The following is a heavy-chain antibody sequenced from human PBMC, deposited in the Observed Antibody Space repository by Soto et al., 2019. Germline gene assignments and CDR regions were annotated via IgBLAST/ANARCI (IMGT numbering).Heavy chain of an antibody. D-gene: IGHD3-9*01. CDR1: GGSISSGDYY. CDR3: ASQKSHYDILTGYYLHGNNWLDP. J-gene: IGHJ5*02. V-gene: IGHV4-30-4*01. CDR2: IYYSGGT. Sequence: ASETLSLTCTVSGGSISSGDYYWSWIRQPPGKGLEWIGYIYYSGGTYYNPSLKSRVTISVDTSKNQFPLKLSSVTAADTAVYYCASQKSHYDILTGYYLHGNNWLDPWGEGTMVTV.